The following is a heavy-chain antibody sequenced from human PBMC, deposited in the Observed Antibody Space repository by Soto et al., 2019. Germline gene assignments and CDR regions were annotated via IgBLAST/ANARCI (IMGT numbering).Heavy chain of an antibody. V-gene: IGHV4-34*01. D-gene: IGHD2-8*01. CDR3: ARLIGDSWLDS. CDR2: INHSGST. Sequence: SETLSLTCAVYGGSFSGYYWTWIRQPPGTGLEWIGEINHSGSTNYNPSLKSRVTISVDTSKNQLSLQLNSVTPDDTAVYYCARLIGDSWLDSWGQGTLVTVSS. J-gene: IGHJ5*01. CDR1: GGSFSGYY.